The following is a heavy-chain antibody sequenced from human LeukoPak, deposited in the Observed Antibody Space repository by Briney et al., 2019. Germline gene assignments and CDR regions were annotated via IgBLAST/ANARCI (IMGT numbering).Heavy chain of an antibody. J-gene: IGHJ6*02. CDR1: GGSFSGYY. D-gene: IGHD3-9*01. CDR2: IYYSGST. CDR3: ARGDLLTGYPLDYHYGMGV. V-gene: IGHV4-59*01. Sequence: SETLSLTCAVYGGSFSGYYWSWIRQPPGKGLEWIGYIYYSGSTNYNPSLKSRVTISVDTSKNQFSLKLTSVTAADTAVYYCARGDLLTGYPLDYHYGMGVWGQGTTVTVSS.